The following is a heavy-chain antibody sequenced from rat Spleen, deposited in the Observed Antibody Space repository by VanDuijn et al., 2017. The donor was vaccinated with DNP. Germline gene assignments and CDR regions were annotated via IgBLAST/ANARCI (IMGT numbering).Heavy chain of an antibody. CDR2: IIYDGSRT. J-gene: IGHJ3*01. D-gene: IGHD1-1*01. CDR3: ARQTTVPTGWFAY. CDR1: GFTFSDDN. V-gene: IGHV5S10*01. Sequence: EVQLVESGGGLVQPGSSLKLSCVASGFTFSDDNMAWVRQAPKRGLEWVATIIYDGSRTYYRDSVKGRFTISRDNAKSTLYLQMDSLRSEDTATYYCARQTTVPTGWFAYWGQGTLVTVSS.